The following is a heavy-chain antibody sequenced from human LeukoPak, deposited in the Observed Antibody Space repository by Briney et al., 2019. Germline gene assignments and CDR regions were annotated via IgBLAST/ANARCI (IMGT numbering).Heavy chain of an antibody. J-gene: IGHJ4*02. CDR3: AASNDVKVAPFDH. CDR2: IHTIWGT. CDR1: GVSINDFQ. D-gene: IGHD1-1*01. V-gene: IGHV4-4*09. Sequence: SETLSLTCTVSGVSINDFQWSWVRQPPGKGLEWIGNIHTIWGTNYNPSLKSRVTFWVDASKTQFPLMLNSVSAADTAVYYCAASNDVKVAPFDHWGQGTLVTVSS.